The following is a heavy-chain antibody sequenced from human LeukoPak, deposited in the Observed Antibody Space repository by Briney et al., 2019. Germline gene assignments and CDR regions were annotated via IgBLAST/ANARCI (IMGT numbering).Heavy chain of an antibody. CDR2: INPNSGGT. D-gene: IGHD6-13*01. J-gene: IGHJ1*01. CDR1: GYTFTGYY. V-gene: IGHV1-2*02. Sequence: ASVKVSCKASGYTFTGYYMHWVRQAPGQGLEWMGWINPNSGGTNYAQKFQGRVTMTRDTSISTAYMELSRPRSDDTAVYYCARRVGTAAGPEYFQHWGQGTLVTVSS. CDR3: ARRVGTAAGPEYFQH.